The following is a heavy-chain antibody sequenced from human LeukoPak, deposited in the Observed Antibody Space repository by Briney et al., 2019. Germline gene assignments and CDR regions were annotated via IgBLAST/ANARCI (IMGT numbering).Heavy chain of an antibody. J-gene: IGHJ6*03. Sequence: GASVKVSCKASGYTFTSYGISWVRQAPGQGLEWMGWISAYNGNTNYAQKLQGRVTMTRNTSISTAYMELSSLRSEDTAVYYCARGSGYSSSWSYYYYMDVWGKGTTVTISS. CDR3: ARGSGYSSSWSYYYYMDV. D-gene: IGHD6-13*01. CDR1: GYTFTSYG. CDR2: ISAYNGNT. V-gene: IGHV1-18*01.